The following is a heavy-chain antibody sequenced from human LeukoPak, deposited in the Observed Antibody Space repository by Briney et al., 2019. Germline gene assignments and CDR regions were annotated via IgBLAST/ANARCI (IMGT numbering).Heavy chain of an antibody. CDR3: ARPYSSSWYNYFDS. V-gene: IGHV3-30-3*01. D-gene: IGHD6-13*01. CDR2: ISYDGSNK. Sequence: GGSLRLSCAASGFTFSSYAMHWVRQAPGKGLEWVAVISYDGSNKYYADSVKGRFTISRDNSKNALYLQMNSLRAEDTAVYYCARPYSSSWYNYFDSWGQGTLVTVSS. J-gene: IGHJ4*02. CDR1: GFTFSSYA.